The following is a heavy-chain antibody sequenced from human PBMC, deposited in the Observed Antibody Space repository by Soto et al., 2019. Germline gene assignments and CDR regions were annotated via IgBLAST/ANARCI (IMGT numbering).Heavy chain of an antibody. J-gene: IGHJ4*02. V-gene: IGHV3-64D*06. Sequence: GGSLRLSCSASGFTFSSSAMFWVRQAPGERLEYVSGINSNGHTTHYADFVKGRFTVSRDNSKNTLYLQMNSLTTGDTAFYYCVNESPNWPLDDWGQGTLVTVSS. CDR1: GFTFSSSA. CDR3: VNESPNWPLDD. CDR2: INSNGHTT. D-gene: IGHD1-1*01.